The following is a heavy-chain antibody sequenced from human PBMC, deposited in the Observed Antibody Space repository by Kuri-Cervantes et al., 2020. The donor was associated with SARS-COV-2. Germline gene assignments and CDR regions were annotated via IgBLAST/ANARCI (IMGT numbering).Heavy chain of an antibody. D-gene: IGHD4-17*01. CDR3: ARDWNDYGYY. J-gene: IGHJ4*02. Sequence: SETLSLTCAVSGYSISSGYYWGWVRQPPGKGLEWIGYIYYSGSTYYNPSLKSRVTISVDTSKNQFSLRLTSVTAADTAIYYCARDWNDYGYYWGQGILVTVSS. CDR2: IYYSGST. CDR1: GYSISSGYY. V-gene: IGHV4-28*03.